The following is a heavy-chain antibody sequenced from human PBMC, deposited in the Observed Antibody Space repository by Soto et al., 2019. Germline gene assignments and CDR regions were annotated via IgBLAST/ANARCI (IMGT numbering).Heavy chain of an antibody. Sequence: QVQLVESGGGVVQPGRSLRLSCAASGFTFSSYAMHWVRQAPGKGLEWVAVISYDGSNKYYADSVKGRFTISRDNSKNTLYLQMNSLRAEDTAVYYCASDNAEAAAAPYWGQGTLVTVSS. CDR3: ASDNAEAAAAPY. J-gene: IGHJ4*02. CDR2: ISYDGSNK. D-gene: IGHD6-13*01. V-gene: IGHV3-30-3*01. CDR1: GFTFSSYA.